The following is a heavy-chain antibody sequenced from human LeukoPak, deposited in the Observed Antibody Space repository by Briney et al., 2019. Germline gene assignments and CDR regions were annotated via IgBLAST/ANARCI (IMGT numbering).Heavy chain of an antibody. V-gene: IGHV3-23*01. J-gene: IGHJ3*01. CDR3: ARGSTYDFWSGDALDV. CDR1: GFAFSSHA. CDR2: ISGSAEKT. Sequence: AGGSLRLSCAASGFAFSSHAMTWVRQAPGKGLEWVSSISGSAEKTYYADSVKGRFTISRDSSQKILNLQMDNLRVEDTAIYYCARGSTYDFWSGDALDVWGQGTMVTVAS. D-gene: IGHD3-3*01.